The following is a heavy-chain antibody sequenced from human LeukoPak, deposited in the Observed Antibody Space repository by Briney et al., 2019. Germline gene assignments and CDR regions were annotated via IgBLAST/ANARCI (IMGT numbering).Heavy chain of an antibody. Sequence: SETLSLTCAVYGGSFSGYYWSWVRQPPGKGLEWIGEIYHTGSTNYSPSLRSRVTMSIDKSNNQFSLNLNSVTAADTAVYYCAKSGDYLWDYWGQGTLVTVSS. CDR1: GGSFSGYY. CDR3: AKSGDYLWDY. V-gene: IGHV4-34*01. D-gene: IGHD3-16*01. CDR2: IYHTGST. J-gene: IGHJ4*02.